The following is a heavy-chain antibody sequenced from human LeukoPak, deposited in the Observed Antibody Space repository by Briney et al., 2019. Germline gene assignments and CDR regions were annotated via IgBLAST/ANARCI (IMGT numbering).Heavy chain of an antibody. J-gene: IGHJ5*02. CDR1: GFTLSSYA. D-gene: IGHD4-17*01. V-gene: IGHV3-23*01. CDR3: AKDRSEPYGDYVFGWFDP. Sequence: GGSLRLSCAASGFTLSSYAMSWVRQAPGKGLEWASAISGSGGSTYYADSVKGRFTISRDNSKNTLYLQMNSLRAEDTAVYYCAKDRSEPYGDYVFGWFDPWGQGTLVTVSS. CDR2: ISGSGGST.